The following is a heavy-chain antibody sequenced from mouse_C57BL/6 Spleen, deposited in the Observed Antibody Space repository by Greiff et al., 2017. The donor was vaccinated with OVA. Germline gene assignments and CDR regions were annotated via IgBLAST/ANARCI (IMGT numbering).Heavy chain of an antibody. J-gene: IGHJ4*01. Sequence: QVQLQQPGAELVRPGTSVKLSCKASGYTFTSYWMHWVKQRPGRGLEWIGRIDPNSGGTKYNEKFKSKATLTVDKPSSTAYMQLSSLTSEDSAVYYCARPYYYGSSYKGAMDYWGQGTSVTVSS. CDR2: IDPNSGGT. CDR1: GYTFTSYW. CDR3: ARPYYYGSSYKGAMDY. D-gene: IGHD1-1*01. V-gene: IGHV1-72*01.